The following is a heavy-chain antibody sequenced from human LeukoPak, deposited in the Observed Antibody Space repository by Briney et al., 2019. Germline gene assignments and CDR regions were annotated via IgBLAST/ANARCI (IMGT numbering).Heavy chain of an antibody. J-gene: IGHJ4*02. Sequence: GRSLRLSCAASGFTFDDYAMHWVRQAPGKGLEWVSGISWNSGSIGYADSVKGRFTISRDNAKNSLYLQMNSLRAEDMALYYCAKDGTRYDSSGYYSHLDYWGQGRLVTVS. CDR1: GFTFDDYA. D-gene: IGHD3-22*01. V-gene: IGHV3-9*03. CDR2: ISWNSGSI. CDR3: AKDGTRYDSSGYYSHLDY.